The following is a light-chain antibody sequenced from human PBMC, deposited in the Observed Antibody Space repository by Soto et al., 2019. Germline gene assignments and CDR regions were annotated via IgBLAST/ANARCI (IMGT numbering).Light chain of an antibody. J-gene: IGKJ1*01. CDR2: GAS. Sequence: EFVLTQSPGTLCLSPGERATLSCRASQSVRIDLALYQQTPGHAPRLLIYGASTGPTGIPVRFSGSASGTEFTLTISILQSEDFAVYYCQQYNRWPLTFGQGTKVDI. CDR3: QQYNRWPLT. CDR1: QSVRID. V-gene: IGKV3-15*01.